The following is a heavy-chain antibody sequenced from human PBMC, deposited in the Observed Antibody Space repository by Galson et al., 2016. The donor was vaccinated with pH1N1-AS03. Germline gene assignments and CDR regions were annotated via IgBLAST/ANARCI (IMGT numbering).Heavy chain of an antibody. CDR2: ISFDGTNK. V-gene: IGHV3-30*18. D-gene: IGHD3-3*01. J-gene: IGHJ4*02. CDR3: ANDFNYGFWSGYSFY. Sequence: SLRLSCAVSGFTISNFGMLWVRQAPGQGLEWVAIISFDGTNKYYADSVKGRFSISRDNSKNTLFLQMSALRAEDTAVYYCANDFNYGFWSGYSFYWGQGALVTVSS. CDR1: GFTISNFG.